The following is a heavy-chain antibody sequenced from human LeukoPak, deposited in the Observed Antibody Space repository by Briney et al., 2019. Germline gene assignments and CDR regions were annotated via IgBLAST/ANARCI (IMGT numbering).Heavy chain of an antibody. Sequence: GGSLRLSCAASGFTFSSYSMNWVRQAPGKGLEWVSSISSSSSYIYYADSVKGRFTISRDNAKNSLYLQMNSLRAEDTAVYYCARKRDTGYCSSTSCPSNWFDPWGQGTLVTVSS. CDR2: ISSSSSYI. V-gene: IGHV3-21*01. CDR3: ARKRDTGYCSSTSCPSNWFDP. CDR1: GFTFSSYS. J-gene: IGHJ5*02. D-gene: IGHD2-2*01.